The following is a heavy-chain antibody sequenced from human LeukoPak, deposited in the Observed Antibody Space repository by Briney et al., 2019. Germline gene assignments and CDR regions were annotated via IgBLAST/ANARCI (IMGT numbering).Heavy chain of an antibody. J-gene: IGHJ4*02. CDR1: GGSISSGGYY. V-gene: IGHV4-31*03. CDR2: IYYSGST. Sequence: SETLSLTCTVSGGSISSGGYYWSWIRQHPGKGLEWIGYIYYSGSTYYNPSLKSRVTISVDTSKNQFSLKLNSVTAADTAVYYCARDPIAAAGTFDYWGQGTLVTVSS. D-gene: IGHD6-13*01. CDR3: ARDPIAAAGTFDY.